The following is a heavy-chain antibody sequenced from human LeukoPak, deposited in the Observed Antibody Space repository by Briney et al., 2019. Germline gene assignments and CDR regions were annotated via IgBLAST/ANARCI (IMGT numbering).Heavy chain of an antibody. D-gene: IGHD4-17*01. Sequence: GGSLRLSCAASGFTVSSNYMSWVRQTPGKGLEWVSVIYSGGSTYYADSVKGRFTISRDNSKNTLYLQMNGLRAEDTAVYYCARDGYGDYGVLDYWGQGTLVTVSS. CDR3: ARDGYGDYGVLDY. CDR2: IYSGGST. CDR1: GFTVSSNY. J-gene: IGHJ4*02. V-gene: IGHV3-66*02.